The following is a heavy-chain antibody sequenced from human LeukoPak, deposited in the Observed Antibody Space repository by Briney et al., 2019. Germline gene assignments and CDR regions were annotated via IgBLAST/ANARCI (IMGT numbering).Heavy chain of an antibody. CDR1: GGSISSGDYY. CDR2: IYYSGST. Sequence: PSQTLSLTCTVSGGSISSGDYYWSWIRQPPGKGLEWIGYIYYSGSTYYNPSLKSRVTISVDTSKNQFSLKLSSVTAADTAVYYCARDLGAAWYGMDVWGQGTTVTVSS. V-gene: IGHV4-30-4*01. J-gene: IGHJ6*02. D-gene: IGHD6-13*01. CDR3: ARDLGAAWYGMDV.